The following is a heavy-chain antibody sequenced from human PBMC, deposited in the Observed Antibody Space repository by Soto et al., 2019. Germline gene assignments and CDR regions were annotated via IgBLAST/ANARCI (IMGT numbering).Heavy chain of an antibody. CDR1: GYRFSSYV. CDR3: ARDRLRCYDSSGFYS. CDR2: IDPNNGNR. Sequence: QVQLVQSGAELRKPGASVKVSCQAYGYRFSSYVVHWLRQAPGQGLEWMGWIDPNNGNRNYAQKFEDRLSMTTATSTNTISMEMKSLKSDDTAIYYCARDRLRCYDSSGFYSWGQGNLVTVSS. D-gene: IGHD3-22*01. J-gene: IGHJ4*02. V-gene: IGHV1-18*01.